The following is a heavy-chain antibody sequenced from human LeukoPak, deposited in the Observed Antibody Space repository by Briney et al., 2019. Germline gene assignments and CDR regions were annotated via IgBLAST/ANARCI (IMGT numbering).Heavy chain of an antibody. J-gene: IGHJ4*02. CDR2: IIASSGST. V-gene: IGHV3-23*01. CDR1: GGSFSGYY. Sequence: PSETLSLTCAVYGGSFSGYYWSWIRQPPGKGLEWISLIIASSGSTIYADSVKGRFTISRDNSKNTLYLQMNSLRAEDTAVYYCAKGAYDYIEMGYFDYWGQGALVTVSS. CDR3: AKGAYDYIEMGYFDY. D-gene: IGHD5-12*01.